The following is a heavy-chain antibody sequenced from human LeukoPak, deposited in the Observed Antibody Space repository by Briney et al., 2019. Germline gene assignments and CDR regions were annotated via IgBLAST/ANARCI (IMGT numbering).Heavy chain of an antibody. CDR3: ARGGRATGAFDI. D-gene: IGHD1-26*01. V-gene: IGHV1-8*03. CDR2: MNPNSGNT. CDR1: GYTFTSYD. J-gene: IGHJ3*02. Sequence: ASVKVSCKASGYTFTSYDINWVRQATGQGLEWTGWMNPNSGNTGYAQKFQGRVTITRNTSISTAYMELSSLRSEDTAVYYCARGGRATGAFDIWGQGTMVTVSS.